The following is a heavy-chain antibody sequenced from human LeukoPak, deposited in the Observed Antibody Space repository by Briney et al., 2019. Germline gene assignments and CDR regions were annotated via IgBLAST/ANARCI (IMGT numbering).Heavy chain of an antibody. J-gene: IGHJ1*01. Sequence: GGSLRLSCAASGFSFSSYAMTWVRQAPGKGLEWVSALSGSGGSTYYADSVKGRFTISRDNSENTLYLQMNGLRAEDTAVYYCARDLSSSSTAYFQHWGQGTLVTVSS. D-gene: IGHD6-6*01. CDR2: LSGSGGST. CDR1: GFSFSSYA. V-gene: IGHV3-23*01. CDR3: ARDLSSSSTAYFQH.